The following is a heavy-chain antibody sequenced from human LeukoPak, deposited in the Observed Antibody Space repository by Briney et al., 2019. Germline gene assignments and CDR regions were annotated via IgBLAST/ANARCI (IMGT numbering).Heavy chain of an antibody. CDR1: GYSISSGYY. V-gene: IGHV4-38-2*02. D-gene: IGHD6-19*01. J-gene: IGHJ5*02. Sequence: SETLSLTCTVSGYSISSGYYWGWIRQPPGKGLEWIGSIYHSGNTNYNPSLKSRVTISVDTSKNQFSLKLSSVTAADTAVYYCAVQWLVPGGWFDPWGQGTLVTVSS. CDR2: IYHSGNT. CDR3: AVQWLVPGGWFDP.